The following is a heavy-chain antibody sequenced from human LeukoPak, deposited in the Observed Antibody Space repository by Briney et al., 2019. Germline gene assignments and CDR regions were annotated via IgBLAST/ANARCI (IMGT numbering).Heavy chain of an antibody. CDR1: GFTFSSYG. CDR3: ARGTGIVGATV. V-gene: IGHV3-21*01. CDR2: ISSSSTYL. D-gene: IGHD1-26*01. J-gene: IGHJ1*01. Sequence: PGGSLRLSCAASGFTFSSYGMQWVRQAPGKGLEWVSSISSSSTYLYYADSVKGRFTISRDNAKNSLYLQMNSLRAEDTAVYYCARGTGIVGATVWGQGTLVTVSS.